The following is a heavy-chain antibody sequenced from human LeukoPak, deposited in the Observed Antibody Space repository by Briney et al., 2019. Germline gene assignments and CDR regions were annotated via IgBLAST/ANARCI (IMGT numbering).Heavy chain of an antibody. J-gene: IGHJ4*02. D-gene: IGHD1-26*01. V-gene: IGHV1-2*02. Sequence: ASVKVSCEASGYTFTGYYMHWVRQAPGQGLEWMGWINPNSGGTNYAQKFQGRVTMTRDTSISTAYMELSRLRSDDTAVYYCARVLGGSCHFDYWGQGTLVTVSS. CDR2: INPNSGGT. CDR3: ARVLGGSCHFDY. CDR1: GYTFTGYY.